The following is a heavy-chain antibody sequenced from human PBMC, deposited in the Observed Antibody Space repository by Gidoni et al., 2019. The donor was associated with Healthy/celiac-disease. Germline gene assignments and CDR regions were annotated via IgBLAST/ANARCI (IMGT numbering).Heavy chain of an antibody. CDR2: IWYDVINT. D-gene: IGHD4-17*01. V-gene: IGHV3-33*01. CDR3: ARDDLTTVVTPADYYGMDV. CDR1: GVTFRSYG. Sequence: QVQLVEPGGGVGQPGRSRRLSCAATGVTFRSYGLPWVRQAPAKGLECVAVIWYDVINTYYADSVKGRFTISRDNSKNSLFLQINSLRAEDTAVYYCARDDLTTVVTPADYYGMDVWGQGTTVTVSS. J-gene: IGHJ6*02.